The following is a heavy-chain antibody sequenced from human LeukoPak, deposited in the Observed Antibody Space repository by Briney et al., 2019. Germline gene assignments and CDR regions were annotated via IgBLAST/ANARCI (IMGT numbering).Heavy chain of an antibody. J-gene: IGHJ5*02. CDR2: ISGSGHTT. CDR1: GFTFNNYA. Sequence: GGSLRLSCAASGFTFNNYALNWVRQAPGQGLEWVSAISGSGHTTYYADSVKGRFTISRDNSKNTLYLQMNSLRAEDTAVYYCAKDLEAGGSASSWFDPWGQGTLVTVSS. V-gene: IGHV3-23*01. CDR3: AKDLEAGGSASSWFDP. D-gene: IGHD1-26*01.